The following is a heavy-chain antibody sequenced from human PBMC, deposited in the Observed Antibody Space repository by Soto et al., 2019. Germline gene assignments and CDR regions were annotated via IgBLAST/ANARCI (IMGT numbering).Heavy chain of an antibody. CDR1: GGTFSSYA. CDR3: ARANYYFDY. V-gene: IGHV1-18*01. J-gene: IGHJ4*02. D-gene: IGHD7-27*01. Sequence: ASVKVSCKAFGGTFSSYAISWVRQAPGQGLEWMGWIIAYNGNTNYAQKLQGRVTMTTDTSTSTAYMELRSLRSDDTAVYYCARANYYFDYWGQGTLVTVSS. CDR2: IIAYNGNT.